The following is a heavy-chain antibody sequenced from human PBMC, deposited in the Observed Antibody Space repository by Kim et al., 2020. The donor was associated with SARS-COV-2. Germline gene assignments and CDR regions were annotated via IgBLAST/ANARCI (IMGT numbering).Heavy chain of an antibody. CDR3: ASFLWFGELFVP. V-gene: IGHV1-2*06. J-gene: IGHJ5*02. D-gene: IGHD3-10*01. CDR1: GYTFTGFF. CDR2: IKPDTGDT. Sequence: ASVKVSCKAFGYTFTGFFMHWVRQAPGQGLEWMGRIKPDTGDTIYAQKFQGRVSLTRDKSSSTAFLELSRLTSDDTAVYYCASFLWFGELFVPWGQGTLV.